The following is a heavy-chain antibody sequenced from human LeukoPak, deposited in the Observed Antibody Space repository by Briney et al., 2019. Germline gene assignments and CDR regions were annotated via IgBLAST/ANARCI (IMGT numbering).Heavy chain of an antibody. V-gene: IGHV1-24*01. CDR2: FDPEDGET. Sequence: ASVKVSCKVSGYTLTELSMHWVRQAPGKGLEWMGGFDPEDGETIYAQKFQGRVTMTEDTSTDTAYMELSSLRSEDTAVYYCATATSYCGGDCYCDYWGQGTLVTVSS. CDR1: GYTLTELS. D-gene: IGHD2-21*01. J-gene: IGHJ4*02. CDR3: ATATSYCGGDCYCDY.